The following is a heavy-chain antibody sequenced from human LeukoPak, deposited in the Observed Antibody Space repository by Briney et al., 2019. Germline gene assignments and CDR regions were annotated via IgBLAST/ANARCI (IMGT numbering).Heavy chain of an antibody. CDR1: GYSISSGYY. D-gene: IGHD3-3*01. J-gene: IGHJ5*02. CDR3: ARRGTYYDFWSGYHNWFDP. Sequence: SETLSLTCAVSGYSISSGYYWGWIRQPPGKGLEWIGSIYHSGSTYYNPSLKSRVTISVDTSKNQFSLKLSSVTAADTTVYYCARRGTYYDFWSGYHNWFDPWGQGTLVTVSS. CDR2: IYHSGST. V-gene: IGHV4-38-2*01.